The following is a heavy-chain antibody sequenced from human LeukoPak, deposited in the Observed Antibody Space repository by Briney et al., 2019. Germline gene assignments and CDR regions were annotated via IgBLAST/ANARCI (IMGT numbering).Heavy chain of an antibody. CDR3: ARDPHYYVVMDV. J-gene: IGHJ6*02. V-gene: IGHV3-23*01. D-gene: IGHD3-10*02. CDR1: GFSFSSYA. CDR2: IGSDGKT. Sequence: GGSLRLSCEASGFSFSSYAMTCVRQATGKGLEWVSSIGSDGKTHYSESVKGRFVISRDNFGGMVFLQVNSLRVEDTALYYCARDPHYYVVMDVWGQGTTVTVSS.